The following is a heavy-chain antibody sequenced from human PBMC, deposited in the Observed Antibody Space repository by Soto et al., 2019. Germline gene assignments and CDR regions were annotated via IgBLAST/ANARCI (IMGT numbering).Heavy chain of an antibody. CDR3: ATVGPVRDAFDI. CDR2: FDPEDGET. CDR1: GYTLTELS. Sequence: GASVKVSCKVSGYTLTELSMHWVRQAPGKGLEWMGGFDPEDGETIYAQKFQGRVTMTEDTSTDTAYMELSSLRSEDTAVYYCATVGPVRDAFDIWGQGTMVTVSS. V-gene: IGHV1-24*01. J-gene: IGHJ3*02. D-gene: IGHD3-16*02.